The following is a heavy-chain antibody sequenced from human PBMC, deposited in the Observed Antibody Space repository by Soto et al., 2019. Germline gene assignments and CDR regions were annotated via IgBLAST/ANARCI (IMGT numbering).Heavy chain of an antibody. CDR3: AKDLQDYGDYLTNYYYYGMDV. Sequence: VGSLRLSCAASGFTFSSYGMHWVRQAPGKGLEWVAVISYDGSNKYYADYVKGRFTISRDNSKNTLYLQMNSLRAEYTAVYYCAKDLQDYGDYLTNYYYYGMDVWGQGTTVTV. CDR1: GFTFSSYG. J-gene: IGHJ6*02. D-gene: IGHD4-17*01. V-gene: IGHV3-30*18. CDR2: ISYDGSNK.